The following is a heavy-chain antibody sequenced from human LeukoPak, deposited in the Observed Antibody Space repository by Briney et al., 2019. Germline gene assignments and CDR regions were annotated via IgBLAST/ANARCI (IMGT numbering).Heavy chain of an antibody. D-gene: IGHD2-2*01. CDR1: GFTFDDYA. Sequence: GGSLRLSRAASGFTFDDYAMHWVRQAPGKGLEWVSGISWNSGSIGYADSVKGRFTISRDNAKNSLYLQMNSLRAEDTALYYCAKDMGYCSSTSCIDYYYYYGMDVWGQGTTVTVSS. CDR2: ISWNSGSI. J-gene: IGHJ6*02. CDR3: AKDMGYCSSTSCIDYYYYYGMDV. V-gene: IGHV3-9*01.